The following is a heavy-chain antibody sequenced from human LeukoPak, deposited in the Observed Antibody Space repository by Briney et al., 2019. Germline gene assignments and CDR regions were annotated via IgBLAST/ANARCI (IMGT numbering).Heavy chain of an antibody. CDR2: IYKSGST. CDR3: ARGIRNWYAVY. V-gene: IGHV4-39*07. D-gene: IGHD1-20*01. CDR1: GFTFSSYE. Sequence: GSLRLSCAASGFTFSSYEMNWVRQAPGKGLEWIGSIYKSGSTSYNPSLKSRVTISVDTSKNQFSLKLSSVTAADTAVYYCARGIRNWYAVYWGQGTLVTVSS. J-gene: IGHJ4*02.